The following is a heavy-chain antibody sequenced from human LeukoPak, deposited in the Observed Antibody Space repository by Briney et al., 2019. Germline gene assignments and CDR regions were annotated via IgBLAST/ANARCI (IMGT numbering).Heavy chain of an antibody. CDR1: GFTFSSSW. D-gene: IGHD6-19*01. V-gene: IGHV3-7*01. J-gene: IGHJ4*02. Sequence: PGGSLRLSCAASGFTFSSSWMTWVRQAPGKGLEWVANINEDGSEKNYVDSVEGRFTISGDNANNSLFLQMNSLRAEDTAVYYCARHLLYQWLVRRQQGYDYWGQGTLVTVSS. CDR2: INEDGSEK. CDR3: ARHLLYQWLVRRQQGYDY.